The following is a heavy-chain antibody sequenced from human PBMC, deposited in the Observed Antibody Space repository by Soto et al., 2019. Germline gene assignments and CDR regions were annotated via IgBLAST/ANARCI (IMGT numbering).Heavy chain of an antibody. J-gene: IGHJ4*02. D-gene: IGHD6-19*01. CDR1: GGSITRNNHY. CDR2: ILYSGST. Sequence: QLQLQESGPGLVKPSETLSLTCIVSGGSITRNNHYWGWIRQSPGKGLEWIGSILYSGSTNYNPSLTSRGTLSVETSKNQFSLKMSSVTAADAALYYCARLGSSGWYQGSYFDYWGQGTLVTVSS. CDR3: ARLGSSGWYQGSYFDY. V-gene: IGHV4-39*01.